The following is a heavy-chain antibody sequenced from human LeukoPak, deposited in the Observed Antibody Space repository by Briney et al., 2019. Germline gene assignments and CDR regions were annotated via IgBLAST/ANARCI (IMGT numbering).Heavy chain of an antibody. J-gene: IGHJ4*02. Sequence: GGSLRLSCAASGFTFSSYGMNWVRQAPGKGLEGVSYISSSGSTIYYADSVKGRFTISRDNAKNSLYLQMNSLRAEDTAVYYCARDYYGSGSYPYWGQGTLVTVSS. V-gene: IGHV3-48*03. CDR1: GFTFSSYG. D-gene: IGHD3-10*01. CDR3: ARDYYGSGSYPY. CDR2: ISSSGSTI.